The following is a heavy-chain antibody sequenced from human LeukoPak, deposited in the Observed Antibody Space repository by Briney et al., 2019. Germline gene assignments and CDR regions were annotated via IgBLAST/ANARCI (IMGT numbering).Heavy chain of an antibody. CDR1: GVSISSSNSY. CDR2: IYYTGNT. V-gene: IGHV4-39*07. D-gene: IGHD6-13*01. CDR3: ARLRSWTRAYYYYYMDV. J-gene: IGHJ6*03. Sequence: PSETLSLTCSVSGVSISSSNSYWGWIRQPPGKGLEWIGSIYYTGNTYYNPSLKSRVTISVDTSKNQFSLKLSSVTAADTAVYYCARLRSWTRAYYYYYMDVWGKGTTVTISS.